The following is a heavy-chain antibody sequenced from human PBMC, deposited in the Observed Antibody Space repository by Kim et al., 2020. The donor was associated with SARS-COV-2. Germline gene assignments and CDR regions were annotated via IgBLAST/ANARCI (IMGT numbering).Heavy chain of an antibody. D-gene: IGHD5-12*01. Sequence: NPSLKSRVTISVDTSKNQFSLKLSSVTAADTAVYYCARGRGYSGYDWISDWGQGTLVTVSS. J-gene: IGHJ4*02. CDR3: ARGRGYSGYDWISD. V-gene: IGHV4-59*09.